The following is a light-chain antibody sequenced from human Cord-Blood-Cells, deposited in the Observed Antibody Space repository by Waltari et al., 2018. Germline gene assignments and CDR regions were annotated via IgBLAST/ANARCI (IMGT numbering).Light chain of an antibody. V-gene: IGKV1-9*01. Sequence: DIQLTQSPSFLSASVGDRVTITCRASQGISSYLAWYQQKPGKAPKLLIYAASTLQSGVPSRFSGSGSGTEFTLTISSLQPEDFATYSCQQLNSYPIPCVQGTRLEIK. CDR3: QQLNSYPIP. J-gene: IGKJ5*01. CDR2: AAS. CDR1: QGISSY.